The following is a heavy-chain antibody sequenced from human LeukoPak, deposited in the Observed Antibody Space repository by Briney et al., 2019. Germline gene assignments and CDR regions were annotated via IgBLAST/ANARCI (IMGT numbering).Heavy chain of an antibody. V-gene: IGHV4-59*08. D-gene: IGHD6-19*01. CDR1: GGSISSYY. Sequence: PSETLSLTCTVSGGSISSYYWSWIRQPLGKGLEWIGYIYYSGSTNYNPSLKSRVTISVDTSKNQFSLKLSSVTAADTAVYYCARRTGYSNGWYFDYWGQGTLVTVSS. CDR3: ARRTGYSNGWYFDY. CDR2: IYYSGST. J-gene: IGHJ4*02.